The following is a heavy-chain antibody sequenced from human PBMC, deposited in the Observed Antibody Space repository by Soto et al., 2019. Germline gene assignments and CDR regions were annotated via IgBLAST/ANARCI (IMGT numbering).Heavy chain of an antibody. CDR1: GFTFSGSG. CDR3: TGLQEPVSSSSSFDY. D-gene: IGHD2-2*01. J-gene: IGHJ4*02. CDR2: IKTAATNYAT. Sequence: EVQLVESGGGLVQPGGSLKLSCAASGFTFSGSGIHWVRQASGKGLEWVGRIKTAATNYATAYAASVNGRFTISRDDSKNTAYLQMNSLKTEDTAIYYCTGLQEPVSSSSSFDYCGQGTLVTVSS. V-gene: IGHV3-73*02.